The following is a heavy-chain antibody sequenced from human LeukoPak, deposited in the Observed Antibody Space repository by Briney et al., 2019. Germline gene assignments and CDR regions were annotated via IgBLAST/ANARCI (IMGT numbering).Heavy chain of an antibody. CDR3: ARGTFDP. V-gene: IGHV1-2*02. Sequence: ASVKVSCKTSGYAFIDHHMHWVRQAPGQGLEWMGWIHLNSGGTNYAQRFQGRVTMTRDTSISTVYMELSRLRSDDTAVYYCARGTFDPWGQGTLVTVSS. D-gene: IGHD3/OR15-3a*01. CDR2: IHLNSGGT. CDR1: GYAFIDHH. J-gene: IGHJ5*02.